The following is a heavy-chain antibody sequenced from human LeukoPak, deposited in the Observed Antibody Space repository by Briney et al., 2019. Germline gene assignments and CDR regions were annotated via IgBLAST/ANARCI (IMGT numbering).Heavy chain of an antibody. CDR1: GGSISSGGYY. V-gene: IGHV4-31*03. J-gene: IGHJ1*01. D-gene: IGHD3-22*01. CDR2: IYYSVNT. Sequence: SQTLSLTCTVSGGSISSGGYYWSWIRRPPGKGLEWIGYIYYSVNTYYKPSLKSRVIISVDTSKNQFSLKLSSVTAADTAVYYCARGAPAYDSSKVYFQHWGQGTLVTVSS. CDR3: ARGAPAYDSSKVYFQH.